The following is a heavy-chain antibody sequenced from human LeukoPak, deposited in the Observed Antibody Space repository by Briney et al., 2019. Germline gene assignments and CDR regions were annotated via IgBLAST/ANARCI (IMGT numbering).Heavy chain of an antibody. D-gene: IGHD3-22*01. Sequence: GGSLKLSCAASGFTFSGSTMHWVRQAPGKGLEWVGRIRSKANSYARAYAASVKGRVTIFRDDSKDTAYLQMNSLKTEDTAVYYCTRTYYYDSSGYFFDYWGQGTLVTVSS. V-gene: IGHV3-73*01. CDR3: TRTYYYDSSGYFFDY. CDR1: GFTFSGST. CDR2: IRSKANSYAR. J-gene: IGHJ4*02.